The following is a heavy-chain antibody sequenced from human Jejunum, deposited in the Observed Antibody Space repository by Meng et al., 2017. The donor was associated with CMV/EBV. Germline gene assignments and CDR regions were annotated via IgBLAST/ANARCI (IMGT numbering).Heavy chain of an antibody. J-gene: IGHJ4*02. CDR2: IKDDGSEK. Sequence: GFKFGTFWMSWVRQAPGKGLEWVANIKDDGSEKYSVDSVKGRFTISRDNAKNSLYLQMNSLRAEDTAVYYCARALYSYGLGARFDFWGQGALVTVSS. D-gene: IGHD5-18*01. CDR3: ARALYSYGLGARFDF. V-gene: IGHV3-7*01. CDR1: GFKFGTFW.